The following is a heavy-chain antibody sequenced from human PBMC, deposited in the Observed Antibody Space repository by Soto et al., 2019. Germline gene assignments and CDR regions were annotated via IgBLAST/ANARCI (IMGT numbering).Heavy chain of an antibody. Sequence: HPGGSLRLSCAASGFTFSNHAMHWVRQAPGKGLEWVSGITGSAGNTYYADSVKGRFTISRDNSKNTLYLQTNSLRADDTAIYYCAKVPLSLRFYDYWGQGTLVTVSS. V-gene: IGHV3-23*01. CDR2: ITGSAGNT. CDR1: GFTFSNHA. CDR3: AKVPLSLRFYDY. D-gene: IGHD4-17*01. J-gene: IGHJ4*02.